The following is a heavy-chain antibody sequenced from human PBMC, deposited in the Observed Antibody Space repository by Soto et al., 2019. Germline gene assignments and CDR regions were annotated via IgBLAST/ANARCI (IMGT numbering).Heavy chain of an antibody. CDR1: GFTFSSYW. CDR2: INSDGSIT. Sequence: GGSLRLSCAASGFTFSSYWMHWVRQAPGKGLVWVSRINSDGSITSYADSVKGRFTISRDNAKNTLYLQMNSLRADDTAVYYCARYYGGNTPLDYWGQGTLVTVSP. D-gene: IGHD4-17*01. V-gene: IGHV3-74*01. J-gene: IGHJ4*02. CDR3: ARYYGGNTPLDY.